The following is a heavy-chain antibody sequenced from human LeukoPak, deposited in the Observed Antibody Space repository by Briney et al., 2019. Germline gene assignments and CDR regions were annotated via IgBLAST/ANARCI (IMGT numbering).Heavy chain of an antibody. CDR1: GYTFTGYY. V-gene: IGHV1-2*02. CDR3: ASGIGYSSSWYVDY. Sequence: ASVKVSCKASGYTFTGYYMHWVRQAPGQGLEWMGWINPNSGGTNYAQKFQGRVTMTRDTSSSTAYMELSRLRSDDTAVYYCASGIGYSSSWYVDYWGQGTLVTVSS. J-gene: IGHJ4*02. D-gene: IGHD6-13*01. CDR2: INPNSGGT.